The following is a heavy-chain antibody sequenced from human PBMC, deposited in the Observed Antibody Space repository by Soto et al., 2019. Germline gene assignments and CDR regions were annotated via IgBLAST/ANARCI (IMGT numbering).Heavy chain of an antibody. Sequence: SVKVSCKASGGTFSSYAISWVRQAPGQGLEWMGGIIPIFGTANYAQKFQGRVTITADESTSTAYMELSSLRSEDTAVYYCAREIPRMGAIDYWGQGTLVTVSS. CDR3: AREIPRMGAIDY. J-gene: IGHJ4*02. CDR1: GGTFSSYA. D-gene: IGHD1-26*01. CDR2: IIPIFGTA. V-gene: IGHV1-69*13.